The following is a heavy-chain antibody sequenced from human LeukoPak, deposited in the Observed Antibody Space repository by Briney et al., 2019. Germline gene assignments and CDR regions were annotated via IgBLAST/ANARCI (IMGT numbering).Heavy chain of an antibody. CDR1: GFIFTKYG. Sequence: ASVKVSCKASGFIFTKYGISWVRQAPGQGLEWVGWTRGYNGDTNYAQKLQGRVTMTTDTSTTTAYMELRNLRSEDTAVYYCARSGYGGNSNSYYYYYMDVWGKGTTVTVSS. D-gene: IGHD4-23*01. V-gene: IGHV1-18*01. CDR3: ARSGYGGNSNSYYYYYMDV. J-gene: IGHJ6*03. CDR2: TRGYNGDT.